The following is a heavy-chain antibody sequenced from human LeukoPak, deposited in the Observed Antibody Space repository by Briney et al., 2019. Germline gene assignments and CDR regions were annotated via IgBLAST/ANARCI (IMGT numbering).Heavy chain of an antibody. D-gene: IGHD2-2*01. CDR2: IYYTGST. J-gene: IGHJ4*02. V-gene: IGHV4-30-4*08. CDR3: ARSYCSRTSCYFFDS. CDR1: Y. Sequence: YWIGWIRQPPGKGLEWIGYIYYTGSTNYNPSLKSRLTISLDTSKNQFSLKLNSVTAADTAVYYCARSYCSRTSCYFFDSWGQGTLVTVSS.